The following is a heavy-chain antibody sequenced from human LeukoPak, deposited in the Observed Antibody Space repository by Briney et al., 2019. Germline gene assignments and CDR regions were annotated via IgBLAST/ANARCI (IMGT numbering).Heavy chain of an antibody. D-gene: IGHD2-2*01. Sequence: SETLSLTCAVYGGSFSGYYWSWIRQPPGKGLEWIGEINHSGSTNYNPSLKSRVTISVDTSKNQFSLKLSSVTAADTAVYYCARHALVVVPAATHYYYYGMDVWGQGTAVTVSS. V-gene: IGHV4-34*01. CDR3: ARHALVVVPAATHYYYYGMDV. J-gene: IGHJ6*02. CDR1: GGSFSGYY. CDR2: INHSGST.